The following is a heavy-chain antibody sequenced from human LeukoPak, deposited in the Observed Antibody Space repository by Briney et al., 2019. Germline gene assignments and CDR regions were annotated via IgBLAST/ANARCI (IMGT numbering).Heavy chain of an antibody. CDR3: AREGGPYRPLDY. V-gene: IGHV4-39*07. CDR1: GGSISGSSYY. Sequence: PSETLSLTCTVSGGSISGSSYYWGWIRQPPGKGLEWIGSIYYSDSGTTYYNPSLKSRVTISVDTSKNQFSLKLTSVTAADTAVYYCAREGGPYRPLDYSGQGTLVTVSS. CDR2: IYYSDSGTT. J-gene: IGHJ4*02.